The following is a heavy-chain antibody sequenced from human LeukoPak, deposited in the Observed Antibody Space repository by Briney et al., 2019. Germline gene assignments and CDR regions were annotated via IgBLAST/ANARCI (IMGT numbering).Heavy chain of an antibody. V-gene: IGHV3-9*01. Sequence: GGSLRLSCAASVFTFGDYPIHWVRQAPWKGLEWVSGISWNSGSIGYEDSVKGRFTISRDNAKNSLYLQMNSLRAEDTALYYCAKASGSYFEYFQHWGQGTLVTVSS. CDR1: VFTFGDYP. CDR2: ISWNSGSI. CDR3: AKASGSYFEYFQH. J-gene: IGHJ1*01. D-gene: IGHD1-26*01.